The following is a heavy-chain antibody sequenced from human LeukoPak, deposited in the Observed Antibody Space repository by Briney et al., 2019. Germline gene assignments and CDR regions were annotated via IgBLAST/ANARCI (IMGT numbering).Heavy chain of an antibody. CDR2: IYYTGST. V-gene: IGHV4-39*07. Sequence: SETLSLTCTVSGGSISSSGYYWVWIRQPPGKGLEWIGSIYYTGSTYYNPSLRSRVTISVDTSKNQFSLKLSSVTAADTAVYYCARSSEGRYYYDSSGYSYYYYYMDVWGKGTTVTISS. D-gene: IGHD3-22*01. CDR3: ARSSEGRYYYDSSGYSYYYYYMDV. J-gene: IGHJ6*03. CDR1: GGSISSSGYY.